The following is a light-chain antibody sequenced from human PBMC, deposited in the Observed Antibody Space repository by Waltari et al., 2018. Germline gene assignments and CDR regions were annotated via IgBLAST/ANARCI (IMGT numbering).Light chain of an antibody. J-gene: IGLJ3*02. CDR3: CSFAGAGITWV. CDR1: SSDVGGYDR. CDR2: EVN. Sequence: QSALTHPASVSGSPGQSITIPCTGTSSDVGGYDRLSWYQQHQEKAPRLMLLEVNKRPSGASSRVSVSKSSNTASLTISGRQAEDEADYYCCSFAGAGITWVFGGGTKLTVL. V-gene: IGLV2-23*02.